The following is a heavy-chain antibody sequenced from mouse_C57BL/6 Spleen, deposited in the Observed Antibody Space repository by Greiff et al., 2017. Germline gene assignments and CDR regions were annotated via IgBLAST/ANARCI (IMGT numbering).Heavy chain of an antibody. V-gene: IGHV1-52*01. Sequence: VQLQQPGAELVRPGSSVKLSCKASGYTFTSYWMHWVKQRPIQGLEWIGNIDPSDSETHYNQKFKDKATLTVDKSSSTAYMQLSSLTSEDSAVYYCARLGLLYYFDYWGQGTTLTVSS. CDR2: IDPSDSET. D-gene: IGHD4-1*01. CDR1: GYTFTSYW. CDR3: ARLGLLYYFDY. J-gene: IGHJ2*01.